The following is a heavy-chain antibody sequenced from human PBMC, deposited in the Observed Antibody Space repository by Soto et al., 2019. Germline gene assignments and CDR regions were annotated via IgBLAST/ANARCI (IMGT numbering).Heavy chain of an antibody. J-gene: IGHJ4*02. CDR1: GFTFSSYG. CDR2: IWYDGSNK. D-gene: IGHD2-21*02. CDR3: AKNFYCGGDCYYVFDY. V-gene: IGHV3-33*06. Sequence: GGSLRLSCAASGFTFSSYGMHWVRQAPGKGLEWVAVIWYDGSNKYYADSVKGRFTISRDNSKNTLYLQMNSLRAEDTAVYYCAKNFYCGGDCYYVFDYWGQGTLVTVSS.